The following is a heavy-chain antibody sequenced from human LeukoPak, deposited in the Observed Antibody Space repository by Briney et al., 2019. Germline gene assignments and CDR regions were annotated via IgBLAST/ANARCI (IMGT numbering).Heavy chain of an antibody. CDR1: GGTFSSYD. V-gene: IGHV1-8*03. J-gene: IGHJ4*02. CDR2: MNPNSGNT. D-gene: IGHD2-2*01. Sequence: VKVSCKASGGTFSSYDINWVRQATGQGLEWMGWMNPNSGNTGYAQKFQGRVTITRNTSISTAYMELSSLRSEDTAVYYCARGLGRYCSSTSSHGGGDYWGQGTLVTVSS. CDR3: ARGLGRYCSSTSSHGGGDY.